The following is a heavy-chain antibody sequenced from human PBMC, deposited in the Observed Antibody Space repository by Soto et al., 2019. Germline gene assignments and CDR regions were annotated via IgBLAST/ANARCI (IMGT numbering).Heavy chain of an antibody. D-gene: IGHD3-22*01. Sequence: GGSLRLSCAASGFTFSSYAMSWVRQAPGKGLEWVSGISGSGGSTYYADSVKGRFTISRDNSKNTLYLQMNSLRADDTAVYYCAKEASTSYFYDSRGIDRAFDIWGQGTMVTVSS. J-gene: IGHJ3*02. CDR3: AKEASTSYFYDSRGIDRAFDI. CDR2: ISGSGGST. CDR1: GFTFSSYA. V-gene: IGHV3-23*01.